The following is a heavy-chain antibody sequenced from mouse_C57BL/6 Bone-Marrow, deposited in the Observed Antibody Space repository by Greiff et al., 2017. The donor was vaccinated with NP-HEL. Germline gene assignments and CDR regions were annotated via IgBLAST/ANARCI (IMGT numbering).Heavy chain of an antibody. CDR1: GYSFTDYN. D-gene: IGHD2-12*01. J-gene: IGHJ1*03. V-gene: IGHV1-39*01. CDR2: INPNYGTT. Sequence: EVKLVESGPELVKPGASVKISCKASGYSFTDYNMNWVKQSNGKSLEWIGVINPNYGTTRYNQKFKGKATLTADQSSSTAYMPLNSLTSEDSAVYYCARGPSLRRDGEYFDVWGTGTTVTVSS. CDR3: ARGPSLRRDGEYFDV.